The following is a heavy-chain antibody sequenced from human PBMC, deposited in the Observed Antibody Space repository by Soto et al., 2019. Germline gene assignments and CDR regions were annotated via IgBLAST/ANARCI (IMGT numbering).Heavy chain of an antibody. CDR1: GGSFSGYY. Sequence: SDTLSLTCAVYGGSFSGYYWSWIRQPPGKGLEWIGEINHSGSTNYNPSLKSRVTISVDTSKNQFSLKLSSVTAADTAVYYCARAEDDILTGVSAFDIWGQGTMVTVPS. J-gene: IGHJ3*02. CDR3: ARAEDDILTGVSAFDI. CDR2: INHSGST. V-gene: IGHV4-34*01. D-gene: IGHD3-9*01.